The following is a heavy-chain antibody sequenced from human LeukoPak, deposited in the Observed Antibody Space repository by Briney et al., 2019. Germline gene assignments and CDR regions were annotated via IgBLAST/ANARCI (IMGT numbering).Heavy chain of an antibody. CDR1: GYTFTGYY. Sequence: VSVKVSCKASGYTFTGYYMHWVRQAPGQGLEWMGWINPNSGGTSYAQKFQGRVTMTRDTSVTTAYMELSRLRSDDTAVYYCARYSGYDEPFEYWGQGTLVTVYS. J-gene: IGHJ4*02. CDR3: ARYSGYDEPFEY. D-gene: IGHD5-12*01. V-gene: IGHV1-2*02. CDR2: INPNSGGT.